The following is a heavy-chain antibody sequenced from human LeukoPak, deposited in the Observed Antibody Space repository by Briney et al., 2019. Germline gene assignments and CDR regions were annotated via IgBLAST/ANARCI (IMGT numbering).Heavy chain of an antibody. CDR3: ARSGYDFQVDY. V-gene: IGHV4-61*02. Sequence: PSETLSLTCTVSGGSISSGSYYWSWIRQPAGKGLEWIGRMYTSGSTNYNPSLKSRVTISVDTSRNQFSLKLSSVTAADTAVYYCARSGYDFQVDYWDQGTLVTVSS. CDR1: GGSISSGSYY. J-gene: IGHJ4*02. CDR2: MYTSGST. D-gene: IGHD5-12*01.